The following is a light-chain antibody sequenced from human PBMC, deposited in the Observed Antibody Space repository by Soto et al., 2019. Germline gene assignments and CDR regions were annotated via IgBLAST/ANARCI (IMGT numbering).Light chain of an antibody. CDR1: SSDVGGYNY. J-gene: IGLJ2*01. CDR2: EVS. CDR3: SSYTSSSTYVV. Sequence: QSALTQPASVSGSPGQSITISCTGNSSDVGGYNYVSWYQQHPGKAPKLMIYEVSNRPSGVSNRFSGSKSGNTASLTISGLQAEDEADYYCSSYTSSSTYVVFGGGTKVTVL. V-gene: IGLV2-14*01.